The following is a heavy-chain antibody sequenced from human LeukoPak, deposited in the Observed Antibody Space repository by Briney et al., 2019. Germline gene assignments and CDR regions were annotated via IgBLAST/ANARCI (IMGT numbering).Heavy chain of an antibody. CDR2: IYRTGST. J-gene: IGHJ4*02. V-gene: IGHV4-38-2*02. CDR3: AREGSGNTLGY. CDR1: SYSISSGYY. Sequence: PSETLSLTCAVSSYSISSGYYWGWIRQPPQKGLEWIATIYRTGSTYYNPSLKSRVTISVDTSKNQFSLKLRAVTAADTAVYYCAREGSGNTLGYWGQGTLVTVSS. D-gene: IGHD2-15*01.